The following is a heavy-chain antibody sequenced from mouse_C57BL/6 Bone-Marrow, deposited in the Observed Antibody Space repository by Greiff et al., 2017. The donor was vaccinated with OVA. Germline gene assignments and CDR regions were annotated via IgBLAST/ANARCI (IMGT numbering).Heavy chain of an antibody. V-gene: IGHV5-4*03. Sequence: EVMLVESGGGLVKPGGSLKLSCAASGFTFSSYAMSWVRQTPEKRLEWVATISDGGSYTYYPDNVKGRFTISRDNAKNNLYLQMSHLKSEDTAMYYCASLWLRRGRYYAMDYWGQGTSVTVSS. J-gene: IGHJ4*01. CDR2: ISDGGSYT. CDR1: GFTFSSYA. D-gene: IGHD2-2*01. CDR3: ASLWLRRGRYYAMDY.